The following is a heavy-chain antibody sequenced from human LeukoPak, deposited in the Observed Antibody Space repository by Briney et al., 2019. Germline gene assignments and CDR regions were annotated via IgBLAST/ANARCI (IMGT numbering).Heavy chain of an antibody. CDR2: IYPDDSDT. J-gene: IGHJ3*02. D-gene: IGHD3-10*01. CDR3: ARLRVRGVIGAFDI. V-gene: IGHV5-51*01. CDR1: GYKFNAYW. Sequence: GESLKISCKGSGYKFNAYWIAWVRQMPGKGLEWMGIIYPDDSDTRYSPSFQGQVTISADKSVSIAYLQWSSLKASDTAMYYCARLRVRGVIGAFDIWGQGTMVTVSS.